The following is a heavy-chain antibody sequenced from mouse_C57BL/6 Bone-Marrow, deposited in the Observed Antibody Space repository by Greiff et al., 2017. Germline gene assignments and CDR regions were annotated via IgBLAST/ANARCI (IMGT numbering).Heavy chain of an antibody. D-gene: IGHD3-2*02. CDR3: ARRKDSSGYYFDY. V-gene: IGHV1-64*01. CDR1: GYTFTSYW. Sequence: QVQLQQPGAELVKPGASVKLSCKAPGYTFTSYWMHWVKQRPGQGLEWIGMIHPNSGSTNYNEKFKSKATLTVDKSSSTAYMQLSSLTSEDSAVYYCARRKDSSGYYFDYWGQGTTLTVSS. J-gene: IGHJ2*01. CDR2: IHPNSGST.